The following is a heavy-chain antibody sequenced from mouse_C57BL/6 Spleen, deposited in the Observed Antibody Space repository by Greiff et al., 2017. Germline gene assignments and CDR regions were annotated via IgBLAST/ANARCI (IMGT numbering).Heavy chain of an antibody. CDR1: GYSFTGYY. CDR2: INPSTGGT. V-gene: IGHV1-42*01. CDR3: ARREYYYGSSYAYAMDY. J-gene: IGHJ4*01. D-gene: IGHD1-1*01. Sequence: VQLKESGPELVKPGASVKISCKASGYSFTGYYMNWVKQSPEKSLEWIGEINPSTGGTTYNQKFKAKATLTVDKSSSTAYMQLKSLTSEDSAVYYCARREYYYGSSYAYAMDYWGQGTSVTVSS.